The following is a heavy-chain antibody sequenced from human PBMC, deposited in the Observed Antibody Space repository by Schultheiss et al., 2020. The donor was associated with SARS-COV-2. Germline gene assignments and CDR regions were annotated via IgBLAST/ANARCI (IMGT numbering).Heavy chain of an antibody. V-gene: IGHV3-7*01. D-gene: IGHD2-21*02. CDR3: ARAPPYCGGDCYSD. Sequence: GESLKISCAASGFTFSSYWMSWVRQAPGKGLEWVANIKQDGSEKYYVDSVKGRFTISRDNAKNSLYLQMNSLRAEDTAVYYCARAPPYCGGDCYSDWGQGTLVTVSS. CDR2: IKQDGSEK. J-gene: IGHJ4*02. CDR1: GFTFSSYW.